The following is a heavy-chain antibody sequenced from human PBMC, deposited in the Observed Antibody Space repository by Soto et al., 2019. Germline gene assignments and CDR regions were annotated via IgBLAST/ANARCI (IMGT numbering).Heavy chain of an antibody. V-gene: IGHV1-46*01. CDR1: GYTFTSYY. D-gene: IGHD6-6*01. Sequence: GASVTVSCKASGYTFTSYYMHWVRQAPGQGLEWMGIINPSGGSTSYAQKFQGRVTMTRDTSTSTVYMELSSLRSEDTAVYYCARTGDSSSSPLPPYYYYGMDVWGQGTTVTVSS. CDR3: ARTGDSSSSPLPPYYYYGMDV. J-gene: IGHJ6*02. CDR2: INPSGGST.